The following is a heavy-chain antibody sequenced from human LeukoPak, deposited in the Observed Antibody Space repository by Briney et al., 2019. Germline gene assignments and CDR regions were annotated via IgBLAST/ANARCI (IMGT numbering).Heavy chain of an antibody. J-gene: IGHJ6*04. CDR3: ARTNLASRLDV. CDR1: GFTFSNYW. D-gene: IGHD6-6*01. CDR2: INTDGSGI. V-gene: IGHV3-74*01. Sequence: PGGSLRLSCEASGFTFSNYWMLWVRQTPGKGLVWVSRINTDGSGISYEDSVEGRFTISRDNAKNTLYLQMNSLRAEDSAFYYCARTNLASRLDVWGKGTTVTVSS.